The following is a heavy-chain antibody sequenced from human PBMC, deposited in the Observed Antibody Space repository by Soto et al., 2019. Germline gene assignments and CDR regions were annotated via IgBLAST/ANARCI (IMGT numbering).Heavy chain of an antibody. CDR3: AREASVLIPAAQPSRFDS. Sequence: PGASVKVSCKGFGYSFMKYGINWVRQAPGQGLEWVGWISPYSGYTHSAQKFHGRLTLTTDTAASTAYMELRILRSADTALYYCAREASVLIPAAQPSRFDSWGQGTLVTVLL. D-gene: IGHD2-2*01. CDR2: ISPYSGYT. J-gene: IGHJ4*02. V-gene: IGHV1-18*01. CDR1: GYSFMKYG.